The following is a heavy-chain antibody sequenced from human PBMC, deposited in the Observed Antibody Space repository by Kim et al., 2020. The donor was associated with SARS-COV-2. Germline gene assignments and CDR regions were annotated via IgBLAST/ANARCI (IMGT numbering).Heavy chain of an antibody. V-gene: IGHV7-4-1*02. D-gene: IGHD3-10*01. J-gene: IGHJ6*02. CDR1: GYTFTSYA. CDR3: ARRPTRNPIRGSGSGSRTLHMDV. CDR2: INTNTGNP. Sequence: ASVKVSCKASGYTFTSYAMNWVRQAPGQGLEWMGWINTNTGNPTYAQGFTGRFVFSLDTSVSTAYLQISSLKAEDTAVYYCARRPTRNPIRGSGSGSRTLHMDVWGQGTTVTVSS.